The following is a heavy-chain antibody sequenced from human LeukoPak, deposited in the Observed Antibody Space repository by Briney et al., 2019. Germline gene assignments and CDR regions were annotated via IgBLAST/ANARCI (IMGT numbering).Heavy chain of an antibody. V-gene: IGHV3-33*08. CDR2: IAYDGSRA. CDR3: TRYNNDHFDY. Sequence: GGSLRLSCAVSGINFRGYWMAWVRQTPGKGLEWVAVIAYDGSRAFYADSVKGRFTISRDNSKNTMSVQMDDLRAEDTAVYYCTRYNNDHFDYWGQGTLVTVSS. CDR1: GINFRGYW. J-gene: IGHJ4*02. D-gene: IGHD1-14*01.